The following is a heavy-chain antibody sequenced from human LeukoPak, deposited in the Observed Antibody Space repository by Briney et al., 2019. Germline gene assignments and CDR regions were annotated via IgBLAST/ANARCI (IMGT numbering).Heavy chain of an antibody. CDR3: ARGGSKQWLVDDS. J-gene: IGHJ4*02. CDR1: GGSVSGYY. Sequence: SETLSLTCTVTGGSVSGYYWSWIRQPPGKGLVWVGYIHYSGSTNYNPSLKSRVTISVDTSKNQFSLKLSTVTAADTAIYFCARGGSKQWLVDDSWGQGTLVTVSS. V-gene: IGHV4-59*02. CDR2: IHYSGST. D-gene: IGHD6-19*01.